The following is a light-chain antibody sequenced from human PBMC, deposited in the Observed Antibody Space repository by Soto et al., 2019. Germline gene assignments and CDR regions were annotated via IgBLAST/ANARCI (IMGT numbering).Light chain of an antibody. J-gene: IGKJ4*01. CDR1: QGIRND. CDR2: SAS. CDR3: LQDDAYPLT. Sequence: AIQMTQSPSSLSASVGDRVTITCRASQGIRNDLGWYQQKPGKAPKLLIYSASTLHSGVPSRSSGSGSGTEFTLTISNLQPEDFATYYCLQDDAYPLTFGGGTKVEIK. V-gene: IGKV1-6*01.